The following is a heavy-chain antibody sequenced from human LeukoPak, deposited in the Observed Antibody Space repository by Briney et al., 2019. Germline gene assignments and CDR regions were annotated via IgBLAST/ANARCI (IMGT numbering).Heavy chain of an antibody. CDR3: ARDSLAVAGTFDY. D-gene: IGHD6-19*01. CDR2: VIPIFGTA. Sequence: SVKVSCKASGGTFSSYAISWVRQAPGQGLEWMGGVIPIFGTANYAQKSQGRVTITTDESTSTAYMELSSLRSEDTAVYYCARDSLAVAGTFDYWGQGTLVTVSS. CDR1: GGTFSSYA. J-gene: IGHJ4*02. V-gene: IGHV1-69*05.